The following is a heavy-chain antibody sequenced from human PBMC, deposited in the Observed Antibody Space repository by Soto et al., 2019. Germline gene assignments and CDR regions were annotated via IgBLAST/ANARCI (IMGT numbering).Heavy chain of an antibody. Sequence: SETLSLTCAVSGGSIVSTSHAWSWIRQPPGKGLEWIGYSYYSGSTYVNPSLKSRVSISVDASKNQLSLMMWSVTAADTAVYYCARAPWGSRYGMDVWGQGTTVTVSS. V-gene: IGHV4-30-2*01. CDR2: SYYSGST. CDR1: GGSIVSTSHA. D-gene: IGHD7-27*01. CDR3: ARAPWGSRYGMDV. J-gene: IGHJ6*02.